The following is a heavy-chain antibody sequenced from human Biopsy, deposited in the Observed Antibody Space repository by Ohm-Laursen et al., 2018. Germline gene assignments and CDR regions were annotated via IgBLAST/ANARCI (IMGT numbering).Heavy chain of an antibody. Sequence: GSLRLSCAVSGFTFNSHEMNWVRQAPGKGLEWISYITGSSSTIYYADSVKGRFTISRDNAKNSLYLQMNSLRAEDTAVYYCTRLAYYYYYGMDVWGQGTTVTVSS. D-gene: IGHD2-21*01. CDR2: ITGSSSTI. CDR3: TRLAYYYYYGMDV. J-gene: IGHJ6*02. V-gene: IGHV3-48*03. CDR1: GFTFNSHE.